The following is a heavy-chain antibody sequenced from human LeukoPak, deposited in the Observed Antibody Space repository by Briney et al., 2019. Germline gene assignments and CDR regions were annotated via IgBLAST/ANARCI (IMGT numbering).Heavy chain of an antibody. CDR3: TRHGPLYGGDLIDY. J-gene: IGHJ4*02. D-gene: IGHD4-23*01. Sequence: GGSLRLSCAASGFTFSGSAMHWVRQASGKGLEWVGRIRSKANSYATAYAASVKGRFTISRDDSKNTAYLQMNSLKTGDTAVYYCTRHGPLYGGDLIDYWGQGTLVTVSS. CDR1: GFTFSGSA. CDR2: IRSKANSYAT. V-gene: IGHV3-73*01.